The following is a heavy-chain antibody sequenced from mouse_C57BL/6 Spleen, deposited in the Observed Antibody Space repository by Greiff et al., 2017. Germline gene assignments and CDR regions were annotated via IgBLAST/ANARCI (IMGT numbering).Heavy chain of an antibody. V-gene: IGHV1-39*01. CDR3: ARDDYYGSSLHWYFDV. D-gene: IGHD1-1*01. Sequence: EVQLQESGPELVKPGASVKISCKASGYSFTDYNMNWVKQSNGKSLEWIGVINPNYGTTSYNQKFKGKATLTVDQSSSTAYMQLNSLTSEDSAVYYCARDDYYGSSLHWYFDVWGTGTTVTVSS. J-gene: IGHJ1*03. CDR2: INPNYGTT. CDR1: GYSFTDYN.